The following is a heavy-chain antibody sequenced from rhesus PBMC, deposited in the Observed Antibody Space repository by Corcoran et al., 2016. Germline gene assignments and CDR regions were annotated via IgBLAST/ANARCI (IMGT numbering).Heavy chain of an antibody. CDR3: AKKIPGGGVD. CDR1: GGSIRVHD. J-gene: IGHJ4*01. D-gene: IGHD2-39*02. Sequence: QVRLQESGPGLVKPSETLSLTCTVSGGSIRVHDCTWIRPPPGRGLEWIGYVAGRGVSSHYNPYRKSHVSISTDTSKNQFSLKKTSVTAADTAVDYCAKKIPGGGVDWGQGVLVTVSS. CDR2: VAGRGVSS. V-gene: IGHV4-165*02.